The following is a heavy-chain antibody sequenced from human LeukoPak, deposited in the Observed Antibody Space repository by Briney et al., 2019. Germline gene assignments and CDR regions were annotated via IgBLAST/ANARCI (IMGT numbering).Heavy chain of an antibody. J-gene: IGHJ6*03. CDR3: TRPSGWGSYYYYYMDV. CDR1: GFTFGDYA. D-gene: IGHD6-19*01. Sequence: GGSLRLSCIASGFTFGDYALSWVRQAPGKGLEWVGFIRSKTFGGTTEYAASVQGRITMSRDDSKSIAYLQMNSLKTEDTAVYYCTRPSGWGSYYYYYMDVWGKGTTVTVSS. CDR2: IRSKTFGGTT. V-gene: IGHV3-49*04.